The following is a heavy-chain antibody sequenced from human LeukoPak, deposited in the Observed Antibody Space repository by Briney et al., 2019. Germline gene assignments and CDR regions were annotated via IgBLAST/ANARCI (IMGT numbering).Heavy chain of an antibody. J-gene: IGHJ4*02. Sequence: GGSLRLSCAASGFTFSTCGMHWVRQAPGKGLEWVAVISYDGTKEHYADPVKGRSTISRDNSKNTLYLQMNSLRAEDTAVYYCAKEAASGYYRTSDHWGQGTLVTVSS. CDR3: AKEAASGYYRTSDH. CDR2: ISYDGTKE. V-gene: IGHV3-30*18. D-gene: IGHD5-12*01. CDR1: GFTFSTCG.